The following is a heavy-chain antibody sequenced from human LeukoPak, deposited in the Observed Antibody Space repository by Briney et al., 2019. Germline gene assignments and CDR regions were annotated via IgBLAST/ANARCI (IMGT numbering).Heavy chain of an antibody. Sequence: ASVKVSCKASGYTFTSYYMHWVRQAPGQGLEWMGWINPNSGGTNYAQKFQGRVTMTRDTSISTAYMELSRLRSDDTAMYYCARGATTVVTPRGGPDYWGQGTLVTVSS. CDR2: INPNSGGT. CDR3: ARGATTVVTPRGGPDY. D-gene: IGHD4-23*01. V-gene: IGHV1-2*02. CDR1: GYTFTSYY. J-gene: IGHJ4*02.